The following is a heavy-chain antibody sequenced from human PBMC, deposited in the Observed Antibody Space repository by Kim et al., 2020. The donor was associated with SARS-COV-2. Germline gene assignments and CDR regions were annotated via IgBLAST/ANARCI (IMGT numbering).Heavy chain of an antibody. Sequence: LTSRVTISVDTSKNQFSLKLSSVTAADTAVYYCARDKVRSDYGDYGFDYWGQGTLVTVSS. D-gene: IGHD4-17*01. V-gene: IGHV4-59*01. CDR3: ARDKVRSDYGDYGFDY. J-gene: IGHJ4*02.